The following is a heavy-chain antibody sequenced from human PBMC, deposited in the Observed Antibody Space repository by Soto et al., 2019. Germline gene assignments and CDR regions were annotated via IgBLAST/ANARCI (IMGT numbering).Heavy chain of an antibody. CDR3: VRDVTFDY. CDR1: GFAFSSFD. J-gene: IGHJ4*02. CDR2: INSNGGIT. D-gene: IGHD2-21*02. V-gene: IGHV3-64D*06. Sequence: GGSLRLSCSASGFAFSSFDMHWVRQAPGKGLEYFSAINSNGGITYYADSVNGRFTISRDNSKNTVYLQMSSLRNEDTAVYYCVRDVTFDYWGQGTPVTVSS.